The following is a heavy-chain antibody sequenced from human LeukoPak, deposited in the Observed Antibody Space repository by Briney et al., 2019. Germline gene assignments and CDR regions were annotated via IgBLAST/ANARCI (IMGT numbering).Heavy chain of an antibody. CDR3: ARGPNYSDSSGYYNY. D-gene: IGHD3-22*01. Sequence: EASVKVSCKASGGTFSSYAISWVRQAPGQGLEWMGRIIPILGIANYAKKFQGRVTITADKSTSTAYMELSSLRSEDTAVYYCARGPNYSDSSGYYNYWGQGTLVTVSS. J-gene: IGHJ4*02. CDR1: GGTFSSYA. CDR2: IIPILGIA. V-gene: IGHV1-69*04.